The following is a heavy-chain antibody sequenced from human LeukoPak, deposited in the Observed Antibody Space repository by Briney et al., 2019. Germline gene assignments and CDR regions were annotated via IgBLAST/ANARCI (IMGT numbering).Heavy chain of an antibody. V-gene: IGHV3-21*01. CDR1: GFTFSAYT. CDR2: FSSSDSYI. J-gene: IGHJ1*01. D-gene: IGHD3-22*01. CDR3: ATYSSLNRREFQY. Sequence: PGGSLRLSCAASGFTFSAYTMTWVRQAPGKGLEWVSSFSSSDSYIYYADSVKGRFTISRDNAKNSLYLQMNSLRAEDTAVYYCATYSSLNRREFQYWGQGTLLTVSS.